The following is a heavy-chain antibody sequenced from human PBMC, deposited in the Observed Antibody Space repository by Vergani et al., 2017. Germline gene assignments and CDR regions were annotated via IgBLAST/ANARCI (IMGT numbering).Heavy chain of an antibody. J-gene: IGHJ6*02. CDR1: GGTFSSYT. CDR3: ARDGKEYVVVPAAMLANYYGMDV. V-gene: IGHV1-2*02. Sequence: QVQLVQSGAEVKKPGSSVKVSCKASGGTFSSYTISWVRQAPGQGLEWMGRIIPNSGGTNYAQKFQGRVTMTRDTSISTAYMELSRLRSDDTAVYYCARDGKEYVVVPAAMLANYYGMDVWGQGTTVTVSS. D-gene: IGHD2-2*01. CDR2: IIPNSGGT.